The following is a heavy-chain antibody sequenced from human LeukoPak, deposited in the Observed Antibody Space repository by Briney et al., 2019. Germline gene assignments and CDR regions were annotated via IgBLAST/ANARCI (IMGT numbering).Heavy chain of an antibody. V-gene: IGHV3-30*18. CDR2: ISYDGSNT. J-gene: IGHJ4*02. D-gene: IGHD3-22*01. CDR3: AKDEGYYDSSGYFDY. CDR1: GFAFSTYY. Sequence: GGSLRLSCAASGFAFSTYYIHWVRQLPGEGLEWVSVISYDGSNTYYADSVKGRFTISRDNSKNTLYLQMNSLRAEDTAVYYCAKDEGYYDSSGYFDYWGQGTLVTVSS.